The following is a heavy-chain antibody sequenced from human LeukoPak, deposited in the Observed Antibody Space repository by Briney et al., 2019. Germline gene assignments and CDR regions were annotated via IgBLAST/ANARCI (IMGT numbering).Heavy chain of an antibody. Sequence: GGSLRLSCATSGFTFSSYNMNWVRQAPGKGLEWVSAISGSGGSTYYADSVKGRFTISRDNSKNTLYLQMNSLRAEDTAVYYCAKARPPIVGATTFDYWGQGTLVTVSS. J-gene: IGHJ4*02. D-gene: IGHD1-26*01. CDR1: GFTFSSYN. CDR2: ISGSGGST. V-gene: IGHV3-23*01. CDR3: AKARPPIVGATTFDY.